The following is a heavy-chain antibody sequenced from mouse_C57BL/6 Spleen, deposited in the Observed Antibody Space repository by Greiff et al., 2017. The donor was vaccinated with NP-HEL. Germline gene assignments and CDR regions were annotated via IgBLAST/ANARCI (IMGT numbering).Heavy chain of an antibody. V-gene: IGHV1-82*01. CDR2: IYPGDGDT. D-gene: IGHD1-1*01. CDR1: GYAFSSSW. CDR3: ARWPTVVAYYFDY. J-gene: IGHJ2*01. Sequence: VQLQQSGPELVKPGASVKISCKASGYAFSSSWMNWVKQRPGKGLEWIGRIYPGDGDTNYNGKFKGKATLTADKSSSPAYMQLSSLTSEDSAVYFCARWPTVVAYYFDYWGQGTTLTVSS.